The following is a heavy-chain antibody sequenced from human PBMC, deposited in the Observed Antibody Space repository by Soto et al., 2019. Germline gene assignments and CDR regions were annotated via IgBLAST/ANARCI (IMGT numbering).Heavy chain of an antibody. V-gene: IGHV3-30*18. D-gene: IGHD3-22*01. CDR1: GFTFSSYG. CDR2: ISYDGSNK. J-gene: IGHJ5*02. CDR3: AKGRTMIVVSVSGWFDP. Sequence: VQLVESGGGVVQPGRSLRLSCAASGFTFSSYGMHWVRQAPGKGLEWVAVISYDGSNKYYADSVKGRFTISRDNSKNTLYLQMNSLRAEDTAVYYCAKGRTMIVVSVSGWFDPWGQGTLVTVSS.